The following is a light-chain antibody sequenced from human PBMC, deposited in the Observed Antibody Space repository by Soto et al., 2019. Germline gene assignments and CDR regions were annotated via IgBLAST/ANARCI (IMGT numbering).Light chain of an antibody. V-gene: IGKV3-20*01. CDR1: QTVNSDY. Sequence: ETVLTQSPGTVSLSPGERATLSCTTSQTVNSDYLAWYRQKPGQAPRLLIYGVFNRATGIPDRFSGSGSGIYFTLTFSGLEPEDSAVYYCQHYDGSPRTFGQRTNLEI. J-gene: IGKJ2*01. CDR2: GVF. CDR3: QHYDGSPRT.